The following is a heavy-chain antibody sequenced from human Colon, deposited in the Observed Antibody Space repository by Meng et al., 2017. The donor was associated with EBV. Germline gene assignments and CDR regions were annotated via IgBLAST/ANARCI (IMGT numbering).Heavy chain of an antibody. V-gene: IGHV4-34*01. CDR3: ARRGPSGNFSP. J-gene: IGHJ5*02. D-gene: IGHD3-10*01. CDR2: IDHRGNT. CDR1: GGSFRDYY. Sequence: QVQLPQWGAGLLKPSEALARSCAVDGGSFRDYYWTWIRHPPGKGLEWIGEIDHRGNTKYNPSLKSRVTISLDTSKKQFSLKVSSVTAADSAVYYCARRGPSGNFSPWSQGALVTVSS.